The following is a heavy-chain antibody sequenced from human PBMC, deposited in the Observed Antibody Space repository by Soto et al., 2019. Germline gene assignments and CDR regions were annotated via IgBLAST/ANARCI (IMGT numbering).Heavy chain of an antibody. J-gene: IGHJ3*02. CDR2: IKPDGSEK. D-gene: IGHD2-15*01. Sequence: PGGSLILSCAASGFTFNYWMTWVRQAPGKGLECVANIKPDGSEKFYVDSVKGRFTISRDNAKNSLYLQMNSLRAEDTAVYYCAREGRLLGAFDIWGQGTMVTGS. V-gene: IGHV3-7*01. CDR1: GFTFNYW. CDR3: AREGRLLGAFDI.